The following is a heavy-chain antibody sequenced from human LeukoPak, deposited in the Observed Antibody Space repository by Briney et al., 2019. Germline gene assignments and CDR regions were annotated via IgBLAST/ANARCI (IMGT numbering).Heavy chain of an antibody. J-gene: IGHJ4*02. CDR2: ISSSSNII. D-gene: IGHD3-10*01. V-gene: IGHV3-48*01. CDR1: GFTFSNYN. Sequence: GGSLRLSCAAYGFTFSNYNMNWVRQPPGKGLQWVTYISSSSNIIYYADSVKGRFTISRDNAKNSLFLQMNSLRAEDTAVYYCARDFAREFTIDYWGQGTLVTVSS. CDR3: ARDFAREFTIDY.